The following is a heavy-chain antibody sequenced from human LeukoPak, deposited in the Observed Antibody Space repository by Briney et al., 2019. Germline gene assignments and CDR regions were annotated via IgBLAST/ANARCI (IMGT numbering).Heavy chain of an antibody. D-gene: IGHD2-15*01. Sequence: GGSLRLSCAASGFTFSNAWMSWVRQAPGKGLEWVGRIESKTDGGTTDYAAPVKGRFTISRDDSKNTLDLQMNSLKTEDTAVYYCTIVAAHPSYFDYWGQGTLVTVSS. V-gene: IGHV3-15*04. J-gene: IGHJ4*02. CDR1: GFTFSNAW. CDR3: TIVAAHPSYFDY. CDR2: IESKTDGGTT.